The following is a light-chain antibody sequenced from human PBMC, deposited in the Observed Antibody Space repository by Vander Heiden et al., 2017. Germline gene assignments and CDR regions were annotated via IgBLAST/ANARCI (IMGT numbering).Light chain of an antibody. CDR1: QSISNY. CDR3: QQRVHWPPIT. V-gene: IGKV3-11*01. J-gene: IGKJ5*01. Sequence: EIVLTQSPATLSLSPGERATLSCRASQSISNYLAWYQQKPGQAPRLLIYDASNRATGIPARFSGSGSGTDFTLTISSLEPEDFAVYYCQQRVHWPPITFGQGTLMEIK. CDR2: DAS.